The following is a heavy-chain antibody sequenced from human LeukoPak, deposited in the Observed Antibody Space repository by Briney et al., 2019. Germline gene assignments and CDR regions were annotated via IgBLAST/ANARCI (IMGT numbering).Heavy chain of an antibody. V-gene: IGHV3-23*01. J-gene: IGHJ3*01. CDR2: ISGSGGST. Sequence: GRSLRLSCAASGFTFSSYAMTWVRQAPGKGLEWFSGISGSGGSTYYADSVKGRFTISRDNSKNTLYLQMNSLRAEDTAVYYCAKGGRWDYYDSSHWGQGTMVTVSS. CDR1: GFTFSSYA. CDR3: AKGGRWDYYDSSH. D-gene: IGHD3-22*01.